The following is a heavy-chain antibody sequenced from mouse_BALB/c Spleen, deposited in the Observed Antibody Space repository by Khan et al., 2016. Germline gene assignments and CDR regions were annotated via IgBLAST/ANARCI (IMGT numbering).Heavy chain of an antibody. V-gene: IGHV9-1*02. CDR3: ARWHYRYDVGAD. Sequence: QIQLVQSGPELKKPGETVKISCKASGYTFTNYGMNWVKQAPGKGLKWMGWINTYTGEPTYADALKGRFAFSLETSASTAYLQINNLKNEDMATYFCARWHYRYDVGADWGQGTLVTVSA. CDR2: INTYTGEP. CDR1: GYTFTNYG. J-gene: IGHJ3*01. D-gene: IGHD2-14*01.